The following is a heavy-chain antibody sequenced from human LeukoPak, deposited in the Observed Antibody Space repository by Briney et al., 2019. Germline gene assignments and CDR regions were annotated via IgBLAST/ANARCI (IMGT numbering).Heavy chain of an antibody. Sequence: ASVKVSCKASGYTFTSYDINWVRQATGQGLEWMGWMNPNSGNTGYAQKFQGRVTMTRDTSISTAYMELSRLRSDDTAVYYCARLLYDFWSGYYDYWGQGTLVTVSS. D-gene: IGHD3-3*01. J-gene: IGHJ4*02. CDR1: GYTFTSYD. CDR2: MNPNSGNT. V-gene: IGHV1-8*02. CDR3: ARLLYDFWSGYYDY.